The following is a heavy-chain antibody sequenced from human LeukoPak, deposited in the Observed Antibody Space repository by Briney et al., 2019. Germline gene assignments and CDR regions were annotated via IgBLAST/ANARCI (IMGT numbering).Heavy chain of an antibody. V-gene: IGHV1-2*06. D-gene: IGHD2-15*01. CDR1: GYTFTSYG. J-gene: IGHJ4*02. Sequence: ASVKVSCKASGYTFTSYGISWVRQAPGQGLEWMGRINPNSGGTNSAQKFQGRVTMTRDTSISTAYMELSRLRSDDTAVYYCARARNYCSGGSCYYFDYWGQGTLVTVSS. CDR2: INPNSGGT. CDR3: ARARNYCSGGSCYYFDY.